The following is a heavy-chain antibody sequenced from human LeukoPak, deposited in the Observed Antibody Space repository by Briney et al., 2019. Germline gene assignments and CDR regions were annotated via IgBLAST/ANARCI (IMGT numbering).Heavy chain of an antibody. CDR2: INPNSGGT. V-gene: IGHV1-2*02. D-gene: IGHD2-15*01. CDR1: GYTFTGYY. Sequence: ASVKVSCKASGYTFTGYYMHWVRQAPGQGLEWMGWINPNSGGTNYAQKFQGRVTMTRDTSISTAYMELSRLGSDDTAVYYCATGYCSGGSCYYYFDYWGQGTLVTVSS. CDR3: ATGYCSGGSCYYYFDY. J-gene: IGHJ4*02.